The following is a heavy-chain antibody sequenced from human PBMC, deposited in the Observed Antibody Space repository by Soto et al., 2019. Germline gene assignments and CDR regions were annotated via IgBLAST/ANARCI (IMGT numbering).Heavy chain of an antibody. D-gene: IGHD4-17*01. V-gene: IGHV3-33*01. J-gene: IGHJ3*02. CDR2: IWYDGSNK. CDR1: GFTLSRYG. Sequence: QVQLVESGGGVVQPGRSLRLCCAASGFTLSRYGMHWVRQAPGKGLEWVAIIWYDGSNKYYADSVRGRFTISRDNSKNTLYLQMNSLRAEDTAVYYCASGDYGGNSHAFDIWGQGTMVTVSS. CDR3: ASGDYGGNSHAFDI.